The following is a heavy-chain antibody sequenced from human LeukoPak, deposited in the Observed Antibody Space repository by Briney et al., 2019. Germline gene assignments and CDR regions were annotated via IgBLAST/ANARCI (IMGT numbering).Heavy chain of an antibody. CDR2: MNPNSGNT. J-gene: IGHJ6*03. V-gene: IGHV1-8*03. Sequence: ASVTVSCKASGYTFTSYDINWVRQATGQGLEWMGWMNPNSGNTGYAQKFQGRVTITRNTSISTAYMELSSLRSEDTAVYYCARDYGEAPYYYYYMDVWGKGTTVTVSS. D-gene: IGHD3-16*01. CDR3: ARDYGEAPYYYYYMDV. CDR1: GYTFTSYD.